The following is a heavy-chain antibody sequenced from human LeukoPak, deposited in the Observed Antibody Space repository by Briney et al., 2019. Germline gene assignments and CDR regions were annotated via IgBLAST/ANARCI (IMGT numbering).Heavy chain of an antibody. CDR2: IYYSGST. V-gene: IGHV4-59*01. CDR3: ARGAYCGGDCYSVLFDY. D-gene: IGHD2-21*02. Sequence: SETLSLTCTVPGGSISSYYWSWIRQPPGKGLEWIGYIYYSGSTNYNPSLKSRVTISVDTSKNQFSLKLSSVTAADTAVYYCARGAYCGGDCYSVLFDYWGQGTLVTVSS. J-gene: IGHJ4*02. CDR1: GGSISSYY.